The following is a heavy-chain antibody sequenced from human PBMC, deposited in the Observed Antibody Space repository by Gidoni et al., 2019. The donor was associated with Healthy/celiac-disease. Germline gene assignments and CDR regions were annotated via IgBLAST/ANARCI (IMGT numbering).Heavy chain of an antibody. Sequence: QVQLVESGGGVVQPGRSLRLACAASGCALSSDGMHWVRQSPGKGLEWVAVIWYDGSNKYYSDSVKGRFTISRDTSKNTLYLQMNSLRAEYTAVYYCARGGERGYSCYDYGHYFDYWGQGTLVTVSS. V-gene: IGHV3-33*01. CDR1: GCALSSDG. CDR2: IWYDGSNK. D-gene: IGHD5-12*01. J-gene: IGHJ4*02. CDR3: ARGGERGYSCYDYGHYFDY.